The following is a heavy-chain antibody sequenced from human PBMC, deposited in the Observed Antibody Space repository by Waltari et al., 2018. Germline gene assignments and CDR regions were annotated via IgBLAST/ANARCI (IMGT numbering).Heavy chain of an antibody. V-gene: IGHV4-39*01. J-gene: IGHJ4*02. Sequence: QLQLQESGPGLVKPSETLSLTCTVSGGSISSSRYYWGWIRQPPGKGLEWIGSCYYSGGTYTNPSHKSRGPISVDTSKTQFSLKLSSVTAADTAVYYCASQQLVLRGPFDYWGQGTLVTVSS. CDR1: GGSISSSRYY. CDR3: ASQQLVLRGPFDY. D-gene: IGHD6-13*01. CDR2: CYYSGGT.